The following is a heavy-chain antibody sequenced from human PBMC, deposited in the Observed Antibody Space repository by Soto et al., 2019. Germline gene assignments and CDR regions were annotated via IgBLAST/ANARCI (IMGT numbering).Heavy chain of an antibody. D-gene: IGHD1-26*01. J-gene: IGHJ4*02. CDR3: AGRRAGDYYFDY. V-gene: IGHV4-39*01. CDR2: IYYTGST. CDR1: GGSVSSSSYY. Sequence: PSETLSLTCTVSGGSVSSSSYYWGWIRQPPGKGLEWIGTIYYTGSTSYSPSLKRRVTISVDTSKTQFSLNLSSVTATDTAVYYCAGRRAGDYYFDYWGQGTLDTVSS.